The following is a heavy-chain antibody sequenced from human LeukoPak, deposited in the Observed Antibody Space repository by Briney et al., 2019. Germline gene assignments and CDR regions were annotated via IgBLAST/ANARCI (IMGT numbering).Heavy chain of an antibody. D-gene: IGHD2-15*01. J-gene: IGHJ4*02. V-gene: IGHV3-30*18. CDR3: AKDTAAGECTGGNCYSYFDY. CDR2: ISYDGSNK. Sequence: GGSLRLSCAASGFTFTSYGMHWVRQAPGKGLEWLALISYDGSNKYSADSVKGRFTISRDNSKNTLYLQMDSLRADDTAVYYCAKDTAAGECTGGNCYSYFDYWGQGTLVTVSS. CDR1: GFTFTSYG.